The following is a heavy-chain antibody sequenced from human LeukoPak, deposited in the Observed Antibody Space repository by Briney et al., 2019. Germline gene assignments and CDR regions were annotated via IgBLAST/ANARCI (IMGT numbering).Heavy chain of an antibody. V-gene: IGHV3-49*04. CDR2: IRSKAYGGTT. Sequence: GGSLRLSCTASGFTFGDYAMSWVRQAPGKGLEWVGFIRSKAYGGTTEYAASVKGRFTIIRDDSKNSLYLQMNNLRTEDTAVYYCARGVRYSSACAFDYWGQGTLVTVSS. J-gene: IGHJ4*02. CDR3: ARGVRYSSACAFDY. D-gene: IGHD6-19*01. CDR1: GFTFGDYA.